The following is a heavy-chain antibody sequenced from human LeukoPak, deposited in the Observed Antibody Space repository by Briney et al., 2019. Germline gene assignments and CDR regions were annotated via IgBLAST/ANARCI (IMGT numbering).Heavy chain of an antibody. J-gene: IGHJ4*02. Sequence: GGSLRLPCAASGLLFTNYNKRYVRQAPGKGLECVAIISGDGGTTYYAGSVKGRFTISIDNSQNTVYLQMASLGAEDTAAYYCANSHKGAPGVHWGQGTLVTVSS. CDR3: ANSHKGAPGVH. V-gene: IGHV3-23*01. CDR1: GLLFTNYN. D-gene: IGHD1-1*01. CDR2: ISGDGGTT.